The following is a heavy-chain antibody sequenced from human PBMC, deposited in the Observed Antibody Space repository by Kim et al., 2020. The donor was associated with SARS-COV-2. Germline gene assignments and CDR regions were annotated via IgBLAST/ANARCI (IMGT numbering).Heavy chain of an antibody. V-gene: IGHV4-59*01. CDR2: IYYSGST. Sequence: SETLSLTCTVSGGSISSYYWSWIRQPPGKGLEWIGYIYYSGSTNYNPSLKSRVTISVDTSKNQFSLKLSSVTAADTAVYYCAGGYSSSWYPSFDYWGQGTLVTVSS. CDR3: AGGYSSSWYPSFDY. D-gene: IGHD6-13*01. J-gene: IGHJ4*02. CDR1: GGSISSYY.